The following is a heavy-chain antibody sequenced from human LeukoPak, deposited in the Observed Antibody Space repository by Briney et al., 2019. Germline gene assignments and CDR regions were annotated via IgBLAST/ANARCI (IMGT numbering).Heavy chain of an antibody. D-gene: IGHD2-15*01. CDR1: GFTFSTYA. Sequence: GGSLRLSCAASGFTFSTYAMSWVRQAPVKGLEWVAEISNSGVNTYYADSVKGQFTISRDNSMNTLYLQMNSLRAEDTAVYYCAKGQDIVVVVAANVLYFDYWGQGTLVTVSS. J-gene: IGHJ4*02. CDR3: AKGQDIVVVVAANVLYFDY. V-gene: IGHV3-23*01. CDR2: ISNSGVNT.